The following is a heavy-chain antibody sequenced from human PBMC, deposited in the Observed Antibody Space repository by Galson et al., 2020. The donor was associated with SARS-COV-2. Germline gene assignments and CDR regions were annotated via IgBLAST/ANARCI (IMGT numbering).Heavy chain of an antibody. J-gene: IGHJ6*02. V-gene: IGHV3-49*04. CDR3: TREFPGVDTAKQNYYYYGMDV. D-gene: IGHD5-18*01. CDR1: GFTFGDYA. Sequence: TGGSLRLSCTASGFTFGDYAMSWVRQAPGKGLEWVGFIRSKAYGGTTEYAASVKGRFTISRDDSKSIAYLQMNSLKTEDTAVYYCTREFPGVDTAKQNYYYYGMDVWGQGTTVTVSS. CDR2: IRSKAYGGTT.